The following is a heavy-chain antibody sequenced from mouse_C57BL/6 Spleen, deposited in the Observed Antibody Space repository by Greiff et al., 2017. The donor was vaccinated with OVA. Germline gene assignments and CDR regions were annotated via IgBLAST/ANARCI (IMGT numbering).Heavy chain of an antibody. D-gene: IGHD1-1*01. Sequence: VQLQQSGPGLVKPSQSLSLTCSVTGYSITSGYYWNWIRQFPGNKLEWMGYISYDGSNNYNPSLKNRISITRDTSKNQFFLKLTSVTTEDTATYYCSRDSGSSLDYWGQGTTLTVSS. J-gene: IGHJ2*01. CDR3: SRDSGSSLDY. CDR1: GYSITSGYY. V-gene: IGHV3-6*01. CDR2: ISYDGSN.